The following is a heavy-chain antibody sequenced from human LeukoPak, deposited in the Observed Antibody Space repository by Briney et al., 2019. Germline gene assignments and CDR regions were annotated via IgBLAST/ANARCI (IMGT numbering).Heavy chain of an antibody. V-gene: IGHV3-21*04. D-gene: IGHD6-19*01. J-gene: IGHJ4*02. CDR2: ISSSSNYR. Sequence: GGSLRLSCAASGFTFSNYSMNWVRQAPGKGLEWVSSISSSSNYRYYADSMKGRFTISRDNAKNSLYLQMNTLRAEDTAVYYCAKPLAVAGTYYFDYWGQGTLVTVSS. CDR1: GFTFSNYS. CDR3: AKPLAVAGTYYFDY.